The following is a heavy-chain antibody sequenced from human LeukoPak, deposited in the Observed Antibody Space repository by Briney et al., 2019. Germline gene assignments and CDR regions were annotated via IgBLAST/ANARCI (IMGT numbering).Heavy chain of an antibody. CDR1: GFTFSSYS. CDR2: ISSSSSYI. Sequence: GGSLRLSCAASGFTFSSYSMNWVCQAPGKGLEWVSSISSSSSYIYYADSVKGRFTISRDNAKNSLYLQMNSLRSEDTAVYYCATLRRDGYNGFDYWGQGTLVTVSS. CDR3: ATLRRDGYNGFDY. V-gene: IGHV3-21*04. J-gene: IGHJ4*02. D-gene: IGHD5-24*01.